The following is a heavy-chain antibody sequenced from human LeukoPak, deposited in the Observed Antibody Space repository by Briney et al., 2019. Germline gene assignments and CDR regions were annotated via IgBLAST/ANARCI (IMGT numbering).Heavy chain of an antibody. J-gene: IGHJ4*02. Sequence: GESLKISCQGSGYSFTSYWIGWVRQLPGKGLEWMGIIYPGDSDTRYSPSFQGQVTISADKSISTAYLQWSSLKASDTAMYYCARQGPTYYYDSSGYYLPGYWGQGTLVTVSS. CDR3: ARQGPTYYYDSSGYYLPGY. CDR1: GYSFTSYW. V-gene: IGHV5-51*01. CDR2: IYPGDSDT. D-gene: IGHD3-22*01.